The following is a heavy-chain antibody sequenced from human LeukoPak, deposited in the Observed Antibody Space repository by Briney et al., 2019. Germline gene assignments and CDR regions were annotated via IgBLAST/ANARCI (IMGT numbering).Heavy chain of an antibody. CDR3: AKEGAASRYCSGGSCEFDY. D-gene: IGHD2-15*01. CDR1: GFTFSSYA. Sequence: GGSLRLSCAASGFTFSSYAMSWVRQAPGKGLEWVSAISGSGGSTYYADSVKGRFTISRDNSKNTLYLQMNSLRAEDTAVYYCAKEGAASRYCSGGSCEFDYWGQGTQVTVSS. CDR2: ISGSGGST. J-gene: IGHJ4*02. V-gene: IGHV3-23*01.